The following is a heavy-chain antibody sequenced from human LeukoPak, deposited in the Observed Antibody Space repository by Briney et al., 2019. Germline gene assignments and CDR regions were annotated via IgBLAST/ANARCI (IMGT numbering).Heavy chain of an antibody. CDR1: GGSISSGSYY. Sequence: SETLSLTCTVSGGSISSGSYYWSWIRQPPGKGLEWIGEINHSGSTNYNPSLKSRVTISVDTSKNQFSLKLSSVTAADTAVYYCASSIEGMDVWGQGTTVTVSS. CDR3: ASSIEGMDV. J-gene: IGHJ6*02. CDR2: INHSGST. V-gene: IGHV4-39*07. D-gene: IGHD3-22*01.